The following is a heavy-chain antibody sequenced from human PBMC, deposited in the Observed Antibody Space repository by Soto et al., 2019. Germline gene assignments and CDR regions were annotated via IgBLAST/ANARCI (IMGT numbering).Heavy chain of an antibody. Sequence: GESLKISCKGSGYSFTSYWIGWVRQMPGKGLEWMGIIYPGDSDTRYSPSFQGQVTISADKSISTAYLQWSSLKASDTAMYYCARLVNYDYIWGSYRLPVSVKPNPRPRMTDYYYYMDVWGKGTTVTVSS. V-gene: IGHV5-51*01. CDR1: GYSFTSYW. CDR3: ARLVNYDYIWGSYRLPVSVKPNPRPRMTDYYYYMDV. D-gene: IGHD3-16*02. J-gene: IGHJ6*03. CDR2: IYPGDSDT.